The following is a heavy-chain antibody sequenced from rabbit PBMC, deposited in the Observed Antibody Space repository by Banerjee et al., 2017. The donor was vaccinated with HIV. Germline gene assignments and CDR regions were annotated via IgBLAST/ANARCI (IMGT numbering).Heavy chain of an antibody. Sequence: QSLEESGGDLVKPGASLTLTCTASGFSFSTSYYICWVRQAPGKGLEWIACIYGGSSGNTYYANWAKGRFTISKTSSTTVTLQMTSLTAADTATYFCARTWTDYADGFSLWGQGTLVTVS. CDR2: IYGGSSGNT. V-gene: IGHV1S40*01. D-gene: IGHD6-1*01. J-gene: IGHJ4*01. CDR1: GFSFSTSYY. CDR3: ARTWTDYADGFSL.